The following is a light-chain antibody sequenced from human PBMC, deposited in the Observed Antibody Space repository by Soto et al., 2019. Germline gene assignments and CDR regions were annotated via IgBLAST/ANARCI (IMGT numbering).Light chain of an antibody. CDR1: QSVSSIY. V-gene: IGKV3D-20*02. J-gene: IGKJ4*01. CDR3: QHRANWTLT. CDR2: GAS. Sequence: EIVLTQYPGNLSLSPGERATLSWRASQSVSSIYLAWYQQKPGQAPRLLIYGASSRATGIPDRFSGSGSGTDFTLTISDVKNEDFALYYCQHRANWTLTFGGGTKVDIK.